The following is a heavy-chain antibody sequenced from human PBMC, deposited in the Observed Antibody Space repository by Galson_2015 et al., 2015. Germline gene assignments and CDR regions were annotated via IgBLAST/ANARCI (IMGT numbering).Heavy chain of an antibody. CDR1: GFTFTTHA. Sequence: SLRLSCAASGFTFTTHAMNWVRQAPGQGLEWVSVISGSGASRYYADSVKGRFTISRDNSKNTLYPQMNSLRAEDTAVYYCAKDRDVVVPAASGGFDQWGQGTLVTVST. V-gene: IGHV3-23*01. J-gene: IGHJ4*02. CDR2: ISGSGASR. D-gene: IGHD2-2*01. CDR3: AKDRDVVVPAASGGFDQ.